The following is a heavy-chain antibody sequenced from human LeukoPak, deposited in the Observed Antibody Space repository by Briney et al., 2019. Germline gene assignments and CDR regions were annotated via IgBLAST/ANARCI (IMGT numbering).Heavy chain of an antibody. Sequence: GGSLRLSCAASGFTFSTYSMNWVRQAPGKGLEWVSSISSSGSYIYNADSVKGRFTISRDNAKNSLYLQMNSLRADDTAVYYCARANHLEIDYWGQGTLVTVSS. D-gene: IGHD3-3*01. V-gene: IGHV3-21*01. CDR3: ARANHLEIDY. CDR1: GFTFSTYS. J-gene: IGHJ4*02. CDR2: ISSSGSYI.